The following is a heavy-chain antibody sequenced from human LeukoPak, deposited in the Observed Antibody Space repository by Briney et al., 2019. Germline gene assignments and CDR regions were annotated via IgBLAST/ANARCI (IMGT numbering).Heavy chain of an antibody. D-gene: IGHD6-13*01. J-gene: IGHJ4*02. Sequence: GASVTVSCKASGGTFSSYAISWVRQAPGQGLEWMGRIIPILGIANYAQKFQGRVTITADKSTSTAYMELSSLRSEDTAVYYCARGLYSSSWYFDYWGQGTLVTVSS. CDR1: GGTFSSYA. CDR3: ARGLYSSSWYFDY. V-gene: IGHV1-69*04. CDR2: IIPILGIA.